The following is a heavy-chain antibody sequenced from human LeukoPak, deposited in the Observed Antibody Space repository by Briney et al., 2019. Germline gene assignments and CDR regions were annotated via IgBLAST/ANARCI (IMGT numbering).Heavy chain of an antibody. CDR2: ISGSGGST. CDR1: GFTFSSYD. J-gene: IGHJ4*02. Sequence: GGSLRLSCAASGFTFSSYDMSWVRQAPGKGLEWVSAISGSGGSTYYADSVKGRFTISRDNSKNTLYLQMNSLRAEDTAVYYCAYLSGYPIDYWGQGTLVTVSS. CDR3: AYLSGYPIDY. V-gene: IGHV3-23*01. D-gene: IGHD3-22*01.